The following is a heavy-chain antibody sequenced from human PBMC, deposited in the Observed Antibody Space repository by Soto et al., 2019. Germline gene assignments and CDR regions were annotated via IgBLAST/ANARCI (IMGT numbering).Heavy chain of an antibody. Sequence: GGSLRLSCAASGFTFSSYSMNWVRQAPGKGLEWVSYISSSSSTIYYADSVKGRFTISRDNSKNTLYLQMNSLRAEDTAVYYCARDRAGNYDILTGYHRGGGMDVWGQGTTVTVSS. V-gene: IGHV3-48*01. CDR2: ISSSSSTI. CDR1: GFTFSSYS. J-gene: IGHJ6*02. CDR3: ARDRAGNYDILTGYHRGGGMDV. D-gene: IGHD3-9*01.